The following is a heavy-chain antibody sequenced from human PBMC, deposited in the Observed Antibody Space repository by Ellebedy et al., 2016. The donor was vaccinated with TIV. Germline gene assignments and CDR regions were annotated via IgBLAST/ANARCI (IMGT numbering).Heavy chain of an antibody. V-gene: IGHV1-46*01. D-gene: IGHD3-10*01. Sequence: AASVKVSCKASGYTFTFYFMHWVRQAPGQGLEWMGIINPSGGNSTYAQKFQGRVTMTRDPSTTTVYMEFRSLRSEDTAVYYCARDQAGAFYYGSGSYSSGYYYMEVWGKGTTVTVSS. CDR3: ARDQAGAFYYGSGSYSSGYYYMEV. CDR2: INPSGGNS. J-gene: IGHJ6*03. CDR1: GYTFTFYF.